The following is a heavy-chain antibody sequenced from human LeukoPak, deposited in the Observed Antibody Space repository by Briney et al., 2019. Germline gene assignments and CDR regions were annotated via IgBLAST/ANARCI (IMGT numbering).Heavy chain of an antibody. CDR2: ISDSGDAT. D-gene: IGHD1-26*01. CDR1: GFTFTSSG. J-gene: IGHJ4*02. V-gene: IGHV3-23*01. CDR3: AKDSPVATR. Sequence: GSLRLSCAASGFTFTSSGMSWVRQAPGKGLDWVSSISDSGDATYYADSVKGRFTISRGDSKNMLYLQMNSLRAEDTAVYYCAKDSPVATRWGQGTLVTVSS.